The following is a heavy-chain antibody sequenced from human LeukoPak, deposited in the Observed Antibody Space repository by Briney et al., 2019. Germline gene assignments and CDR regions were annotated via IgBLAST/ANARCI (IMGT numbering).Heavy chain of an antibody. Sequence: PGGSLRLSCAASGFIFTDYWMYWVRQAPGRGLAWVANIKEDGSEKNYVDSVKGRFTISRDNSKNTLYLQMNSLRAEDTAVYYCAKVRYFDWLFLDYWGQGTLVTVSS. CDR3: AKVRYFDWLFLDY. J-gene: IGHJ4*02. D-gene: IGHD3-9*01. CDR2: IKEDGSEK. CDR1: GFIFTDYW. V-gene: IGHV3-7*01.